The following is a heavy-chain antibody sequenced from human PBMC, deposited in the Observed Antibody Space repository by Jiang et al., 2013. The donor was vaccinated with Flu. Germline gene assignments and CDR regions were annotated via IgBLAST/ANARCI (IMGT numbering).Heavy chain of an antibody. V-gene: IGHV2-70*04. CDR3: ARTGASGTWDFEY. J-gene: IGHJ4*02. D-gene: IGHD3-10*01. CDR2: IDWDDDK. Sequence: KPTQTLTLTCTFSGFVTQHSWNECELDPSAPRKALEWLARIDWDDDKFYSTSLKTRLTVSKDTSKNQVVLTMTNVDPVDTATYYCARTGASGTWDFEYWGQGTLVTVSS. CDR1: GFVTQHSWNE.